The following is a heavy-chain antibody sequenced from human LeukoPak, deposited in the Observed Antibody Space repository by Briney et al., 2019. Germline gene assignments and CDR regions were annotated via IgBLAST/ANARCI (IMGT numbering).Heavy chain of an antibody. J-gene: IGHJ4*02. D-gene: IGHD5-18*01. V-gene: IGHV3-23*01. Sequence: GGSLRLSCAASGFTFSSYGMSWVRQAPGKGLEWVSAISGSGGSTYYADSVTGRFTLSRDNSKNTLYLQMNSLRAEDTAVYYCAKDADTAMVTFFGYWGQGTLVTVSS. CDR2: ISGSGGST. CDR1: GFTFSSYG. CDR3: AKDADTAMVTFFGY.